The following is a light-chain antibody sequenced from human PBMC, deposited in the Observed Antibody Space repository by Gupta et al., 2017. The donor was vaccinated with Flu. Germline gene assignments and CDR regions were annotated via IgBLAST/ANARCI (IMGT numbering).Light chain of an antibody. Sequence: QTVFTQEPALTVSPGGTVTLTCASSTGAVTGGFHPNWFQPIPGPAPMLLIYTTTNTHSSTPACVSGSLLGATVAMTLSGVQPEDESFYYCLHSYGGACVFGAGTKVTVL. J-gene: IGLJ1*01. CDR1: TGAVTGGFH. CDR2: TTT. V-gene: IGLV7-43*01. CDR3: LHSYGGACV.